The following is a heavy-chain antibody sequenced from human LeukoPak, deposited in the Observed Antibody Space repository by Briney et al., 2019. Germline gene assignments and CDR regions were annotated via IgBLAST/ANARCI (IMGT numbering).Heavy chain of an antibody. CDR1: GYTFTSYD. CDR2: MKPNSGKT. D-gene: IGHD1-26*01. CDR3: AVLYRGSYSHDY. Sequence: ASVKVSCKASGYTFTSYDINSVRQATGQGLEWMGWMKPNSGKTGYAQMFQGRVTITRNTSISTAYMELSSLRSEDTAVYYCAVLYRGSYSHDYWGQGTLVTVSS. J-gene: IGHJ4*02. V-gene: IGHV1-8*03.